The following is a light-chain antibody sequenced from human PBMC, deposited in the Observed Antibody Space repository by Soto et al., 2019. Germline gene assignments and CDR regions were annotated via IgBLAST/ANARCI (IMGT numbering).Light chain of an antibody. CDR1: QSVGST. CDR2: GAS. J-gene: IGKJ4*01. V-gene: IGKV3-15*01. CDR3: QQYKNWPLT. Sequence: EIVMTQSPATLSVSPGVRATLSCRASQSVGSTLAWYQQKPAQAPRLLIYGASTRATGFPARFSGSGSGTEFTLTISRLQSEDFAVYYCQQYKNWPLTFGGGTRVEIK.